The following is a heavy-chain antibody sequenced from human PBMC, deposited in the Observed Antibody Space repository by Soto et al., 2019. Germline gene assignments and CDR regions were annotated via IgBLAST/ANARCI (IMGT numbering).Heavy chain of an antibody. CDR1: GYTFDTYG. CDR2: ITPNNGDT. J-gene: IGHJ4*01. Sequence: QVQLLQSGAEVKKPGASVKVSCKASGYTFDTYGISWVRQAPGQGLEWMGWITPNNGDTNYAQKIQGRDTSTTATSTTTAYLEAGSLRSHDSAGYSGARAALCCEGLDY. V-gene: IGHV1-18*01. CDR3: ARAALCCEGLDY. D-gene: IGHD6-25*01.